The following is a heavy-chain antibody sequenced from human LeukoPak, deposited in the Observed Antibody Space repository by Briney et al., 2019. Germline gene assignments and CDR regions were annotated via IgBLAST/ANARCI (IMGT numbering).Heavy chain of an antibody. CDR3: ARDLGVMITFGGVIVAQDY. Sequence: ASVKVSCKASGYTFTGYYMHWVRQAPGQGLEWMGRINPNSGGTNYAQKFQGRVTMTRDTSISTAYVELSRLRSGDTAVYYCARDLGVMITFGGVIVAQDYWGQGTLVTVSS. J-gene: IGHJ4*02. D-gene: IGHD3-16*02. V-gene: IGHV1-2*06. CDR2: INPNSGGT. CDR1: GYTFTGYY.